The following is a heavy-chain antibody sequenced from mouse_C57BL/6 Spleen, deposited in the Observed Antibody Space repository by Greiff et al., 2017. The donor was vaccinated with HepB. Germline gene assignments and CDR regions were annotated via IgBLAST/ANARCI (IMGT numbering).Heavy chain of an antibody. V-gene: IGHV1-69*01. CDR2: IDPSDSYT. CDR3: ARPHQYYDYIDY. CDR1: GYTFTSYW. Sequence: QVQLQQPGAELVMPGASVKLSCKASGYTFTSYWMHWVKQRPGQGLEWIGEIDPSDSYTNYNQKFKGKSTLTVDKSSSTAYMQLSSLTSEDSAVYYCARPHQYYDYIDYGGQGTTLTVSS. D-gene: IGHD2-4*01. J-gene: IGHJ2*01.